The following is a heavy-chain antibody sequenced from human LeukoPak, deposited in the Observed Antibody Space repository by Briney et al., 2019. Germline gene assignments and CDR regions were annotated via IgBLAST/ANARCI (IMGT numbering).Heavy chain of an antibody. D-gene: IGHD5-24*01. CDR2: ISSSGNNA. V-gene: IGHV3-23*01. Sequence: TGGSLRLSCAVSGFTFRDSAMTWVRQAPGKGLEWVSLISSSGNNAYYADSVKGRFTMSRDNSKNTLSLQMNSLRVEDTAIYYCAKDIQLSTWGLGTMVTVSS. CDR1: GFTFRDSA. J-gene: IGHJ3*01. CDR3: AKDIQLST.